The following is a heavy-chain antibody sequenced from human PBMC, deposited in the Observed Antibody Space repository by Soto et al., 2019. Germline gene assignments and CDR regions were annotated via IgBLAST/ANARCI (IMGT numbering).Heavy chain of an antibody. J-gene: IGHJ3*02. CDR2: ISYDGSNK. D-gene: IGHD3-22*01. CDR1: GFTFSSYG. CDR3: AKRGEASSGYFDI. V-gene: IGHV3-30*18. Sequence: GGSLRLSCAASGFTFSSYGMHWVRQAPGKGLEWVAVISYDGSNKYYADSVKGRFTISRDNSKNTLYLQMNSLRAEDTAVYYCAKRGEASSGYFDIWGQGTMVTVSS.